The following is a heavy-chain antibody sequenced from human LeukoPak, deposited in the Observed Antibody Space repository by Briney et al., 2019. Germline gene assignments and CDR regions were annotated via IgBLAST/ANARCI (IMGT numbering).Heavy chain of an antibody. Sequence: GGSLRLSCAASGFTFSSYSMNWVRQAPGKGLEWVSYISSSSSTIYYADSVKGRFTISRDNAKNSLYLQMNSLRAEDTAVYYCARGQRAAAVDYWGQGTLVTVSS. CDR3: ARGQRAAAVDY. J-gene: IGHJ4*02. CDR2: ISSSSSTI. V-gene: IGHV3-48*04. CDR1: GFTFSSYS. D-gene: IGHD6-13*01.